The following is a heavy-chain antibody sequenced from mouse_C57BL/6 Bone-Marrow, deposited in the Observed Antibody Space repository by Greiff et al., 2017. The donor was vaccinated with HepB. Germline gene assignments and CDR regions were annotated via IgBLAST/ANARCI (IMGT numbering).Heavy chain of an antibody. CDR2: IYPRSGNT. V-gene: IGHV1-81*01. CDR3: ANYYGSRHWYFDV. CDR1: GYTFTSYG. J-gene: IGHJ1*03. Sequence: VKLVESGAELARPGASVKLSCKASGYTFTSYGISWVKQRTGQGLEWIGEIYPRSGNTYYNEKFKGKATLTADKSSSTAYMELRSLTSEDSAVYFCANYYGSRHWYFDVWGTGTTVTVSS. D-gene: IGHD1-1*01.